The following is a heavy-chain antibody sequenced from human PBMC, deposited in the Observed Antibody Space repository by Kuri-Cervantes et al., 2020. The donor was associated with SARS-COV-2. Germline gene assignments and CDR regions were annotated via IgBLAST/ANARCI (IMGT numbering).Heavy chain of an antibody. CDR1: VGSISSSSYY. CDR2: NYYSGST. J-gene: IGHJ4*02. CDR3: GRVSWLQMWHRYSDS. V-gene: IGHV4-61*05. D-gene: IGHD5-24*01. Sequence: SETLSLTCTVSVGSISSSSYYWGWIRQPPGKGLEWIGYNYYSGSTNYNPSLKSRVTISIDTSKNQVSLRLTSATAADTAVYYCGRVSWLQMWHRYSDSWGQGTLVTVSS.